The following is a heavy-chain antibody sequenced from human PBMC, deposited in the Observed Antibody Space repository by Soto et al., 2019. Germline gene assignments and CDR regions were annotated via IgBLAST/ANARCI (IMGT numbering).Heavy chain of an antibody. CDR2: TIPLIGTP. D-gene: IGHD3-10*01. V-gene: IGHV1-69*01. Sequence: QVQLVQSGAEVKKPGSSVKVSCKASGGIFSTYAISWLRQAPGQGLEWMGGTIPLIGTPNYAQRFQGRVTITADESTSTAYMELRRLGSEDTDVYYCASDRDDDGSGNYYNRIDFWGQGTLVTVSS. CDR1: GGIFSTYA. CDR3: ASDRDDDGSGNYYNRIDF. J-gene: IGHJ4*01.